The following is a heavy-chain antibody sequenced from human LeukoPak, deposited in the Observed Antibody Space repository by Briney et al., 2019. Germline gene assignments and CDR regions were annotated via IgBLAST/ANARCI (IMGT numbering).Heavy chain of an antibody. V-gene: IGHV1-8*01. D-gene: IGHD5-24*01. CDR1: GYTFTSYD. J-gene: IGHJ4*02. CDR3: ARRNKDDDNFRLVDY. Sequence: GASVKVFCKASGYTFTSYDINWVRQATGQGLEWMGWMNPNSGNTSYAQKFQGRVTMTRNTSISTAYMELSSLTSEDTAIYYCARRNKDDDNFRLVDYWGQGTLVTVSS. CDR2: MNPNSGNT.